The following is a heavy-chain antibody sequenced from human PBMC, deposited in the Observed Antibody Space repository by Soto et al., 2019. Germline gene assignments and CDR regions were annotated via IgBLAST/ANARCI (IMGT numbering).Heavy chain of an antibody. V-gene: IGHV3-64*01. J-gene: IGHJ3*02. CDR2: ISSNGGST. CDR1: GFTFSSYA. Sequence: EVQLVESGGGLVQPGGSLILSCAASGFTFSSYAMHRVRQAPGKGLEYVSAISSNGGSTYYANSVKGRFTISRDNSKNTLYLQMGSLRAEDMAVYYCARALGYAFDIWGQGTMVTVSS. D-gene: IGHD7-27*01. CDR3: ARALGYAFDI.